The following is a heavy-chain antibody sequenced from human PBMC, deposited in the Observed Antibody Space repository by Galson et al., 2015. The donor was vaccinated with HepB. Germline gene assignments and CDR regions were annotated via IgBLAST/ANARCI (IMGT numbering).Heavy chain of an antibody. Sequence: SLRLSCAASGFTFSSYWMSWVRQAPGKGLEWVANIKQDGSEKYYVDSVKGRFTISRDNAKNSLYLQMNSLRAEDTAVYYCARDRSGVWGTTISRSRRFTGYCYWGQGTLVTVSS. CDR2: IKQDGSEK. D-gene: IGHD2/OR15-2a*01. CDR1: GFTFSSYW. V-gene: IGHV3-7*03. CDR3: ARDRSGVWGTTISRSRRFTGYCY. J-gene: IGHJ4*02.